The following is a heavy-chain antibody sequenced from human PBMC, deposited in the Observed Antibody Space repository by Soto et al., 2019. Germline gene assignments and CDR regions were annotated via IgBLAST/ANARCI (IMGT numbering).Heavy chain of an antibody. CDR2: IYYSGST. CDR3: ARHAAALGYCSGGSCPQADY. V-gene: IGHV4-39*01. J-gene: IGHJ4*02. D-gene: IGHD2-15*01. Sequence: SETLSLTCTVSGGSISSSSYYWGWIRQPPGKGLEWIGSIYYSGSTYYNPSLKSRVTISVDTSKNQFSLKLSSVTAADTAVYYCARHAAALGYCSGGSCPQADYWGQGTLVTVSS. CDR1: GGSISSSSYY.